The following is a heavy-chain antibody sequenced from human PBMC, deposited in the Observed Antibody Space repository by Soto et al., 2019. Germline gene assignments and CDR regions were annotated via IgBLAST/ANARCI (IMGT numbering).Heavy chain of an antibody. CDR2: IYYSGST. CDR3: ARVPQNEYSSGWYLGMDV. V-gene: IGHV4-61*01. CDR1: GGSVSSGSYY. Sequence: QVQLQESGPGLVKPLETLSLTCTVSGGSVSSGSYYWSWIRQPPGKGLEWIGYIYYSGSTNYNPSLKSRVTISVDTSKNQFSLKLSSVTAADTAVYYCARVPQNEYSSGWYLGMDVWGQGTTVTVSS. D-gene: IGHD6-19*01. J-gene: IGHJ6*02.